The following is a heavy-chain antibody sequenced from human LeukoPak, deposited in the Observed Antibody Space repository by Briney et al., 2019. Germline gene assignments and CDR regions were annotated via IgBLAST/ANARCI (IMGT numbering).Heavy chain of an antibody. CDR2: IYYSGST. Sequence: PSETLSLTCTVSGGSISSYYWSWIRQPPGKGLEWIGYIYYSGSTNYNPSLKSRVTISVDTSKNQFSLKLSSVTAADTAVYYCASNQYCSSTSCPYYYYYYYMDVWGKGTTVTVSS. CDR1: GGSISSYY. D-gene: IGHD2-2*01. CDR3: ASNQYCSSTSCPYYYYYYYMDV. V-gene: IGHV4-59*12. J-gene: IGHJ6*03.